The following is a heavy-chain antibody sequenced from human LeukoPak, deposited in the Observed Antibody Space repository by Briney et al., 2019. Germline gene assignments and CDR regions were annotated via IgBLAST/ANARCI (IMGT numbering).Heavy chain of an antibody. CDR1: GYTFTGYY. V-gene: IGHV1-2*02. D-gene: IGHD1-26*01. J-gene: IGHJ4*02. CDR3: ARDVSRVGAFDY. Sequence: GASVKVSCKASGYTFTGYYMHWVRQAPGQGVEWMGWINPNSGGTKYAQKVQGRVTMTRDTSISTAYMELSRLRSDDTAVYCCARDVSRVGAFDYWGQGTLVTVSS. CDR2: INPNSGGT.